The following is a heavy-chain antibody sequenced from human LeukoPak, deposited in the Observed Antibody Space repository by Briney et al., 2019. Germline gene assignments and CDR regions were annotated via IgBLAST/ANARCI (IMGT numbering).Heavy chain of an antibody. CDR2: IIPILGIA. CDR1: GGTFSSYA. CDR3: ARDPYSSGWYIPRYDP. J-gene: IGHJ5*02. V-gene: IGHV1-69*04. Sequence: SVKVSCKASGGTFSSYAISWVRQAPGQGLEWMGRIIPILGIANYAQKFQGRVTITADKSTSTAYMGLSSLRSEDTAVYYCARDPYSSGWYIPRYDPWGQGTLVTVSS. D-gene: IGHD6-19*01.